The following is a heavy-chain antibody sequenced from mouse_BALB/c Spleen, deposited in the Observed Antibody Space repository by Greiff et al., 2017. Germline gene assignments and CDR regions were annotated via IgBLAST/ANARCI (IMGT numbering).Heavy chain of an antibody. CDR2: IWAGGST. D-gene: IGHD2-14*01. CDR3: ARERGYDYAMDY. J-gene: IGHJ4*01. Sequence: QVQLQQSGPGLVQPSQSLSITCTVSGFSLTSYGVHWVRQPPGKGLEWLGVIWAGGSTNYNSALMSRLSISKDNSKSQVFLKMNSLQTDDTAMYYCARERGYDYAMDYWGQGTSVTVSS. CDR1: GFSLTSYG. V-gene: IGHV2-9*02.